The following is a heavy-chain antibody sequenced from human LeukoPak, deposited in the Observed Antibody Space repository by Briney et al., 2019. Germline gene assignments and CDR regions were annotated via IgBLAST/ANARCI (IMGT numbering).Heavy chain of an antibody. J-gene: IGHJ3*02. CDR1: GFTFSSYS. CDR2: ISSSSSYI. CDR3: AREWFCSGGSCQIIDAFDI. D-gene: IGHD2-15*01. Sequence: GGSLRLSCAASGFTFSSYSMNWVRQAPGKGLEWVSSISSSSSYIYYADSVEGRFTISRDNAKNSLYLQMNSLRAEDTAVYYCAREWFCSGGSCQIIDAFDIWGQGTMVTVSS. V-gene: IGHV3-21*01.